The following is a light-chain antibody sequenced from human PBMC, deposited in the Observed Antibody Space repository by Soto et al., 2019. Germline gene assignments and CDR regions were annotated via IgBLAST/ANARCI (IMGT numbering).Light chain of an antibody. CDR1: QSLVSSDGDAY. Sequence: DVVMTHSPLSLSVTLGQSASISCRSSQSLVSSDGDAYLNWFHQRPGQSPRRLMYKVSDRDSGVPDRFSGNGSGTYFTLTINKVEAEDIGVYYCLQGTHFPPWTFGQGTKVDIK. J-gene: IGKJ1*01. V-gene: IGKV2-30*01. CDR3: LQGTHFPPWT. CDR2: KVS.